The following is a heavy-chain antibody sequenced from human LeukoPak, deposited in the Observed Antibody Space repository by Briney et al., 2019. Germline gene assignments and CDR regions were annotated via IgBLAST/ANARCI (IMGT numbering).Heavy chain of an antibody. Sequence: SETLSLTGAVYGGSFSGHYWSWIRQPPGKGLEWIGEINHSGSTNYNPSLKSRVTISVDTSKNQFSLKLSSVTAADTAVYYCARRARRSYFDYWGQGTLVTVSS. J-gene: IGHJ4*02. D-gene: IGHD1-14*01. CDR1: GGSFSGHY. V-gene: IGHV4-34*01. CDR3: ARRARRSYFDY. CDR2: INHSGST.